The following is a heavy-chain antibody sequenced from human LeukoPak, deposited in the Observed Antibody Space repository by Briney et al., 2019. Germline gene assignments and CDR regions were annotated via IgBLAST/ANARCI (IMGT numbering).Heavy chain of an antibody. Sequence: PGRSLRLSCAASGFTFSSYGMNWVRQAPGQGLEWVAVISYDGSNKYYAESVTGRFTISRDNSKHTLYLLMNSLRAEDTAVYYCAKDQSEDILTGYYTGRYYYYYGMDVWGQGTTVTVSS. CDR3: AKDQSEDILTGYYTGRYYYYYGMDV. D-gene: IGHD3-9*01. CDR2: ISYDGSNK. V-gene: IGHV3-30*18. CDR1: GFTFSSYG. J-gene: IGHJ6*02.